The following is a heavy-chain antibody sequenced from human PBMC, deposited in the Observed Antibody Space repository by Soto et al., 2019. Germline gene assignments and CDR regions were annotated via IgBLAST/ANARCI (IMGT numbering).Heavy chain of an antibody. J-gene: IGHJ4*02. V-gene: IGHV4-31*03. CDR3: ASVGRIWFGESN. D-gene: IGHD3-10*01. CDR1: GGSISSGGYY. Sequence: PSETLSLTCTVSGGSISSGGYYWSWIRQHPGKGLEWIGYIYYSGSTYYNPSLESRVTISVDTSKNQFSLKLSSVTAADTAVYYCASVGRIWFGESNWGQGTLDTVSA. CDR2: IYYSGST.